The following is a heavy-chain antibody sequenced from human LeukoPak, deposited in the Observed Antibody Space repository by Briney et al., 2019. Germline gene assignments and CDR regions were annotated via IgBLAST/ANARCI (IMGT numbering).Heavy chain of an antibody. CDR3: AKDDAWLRFGE. Sequence: PGGSLRLSCAASGFTFSNAWMSWVRQAPGKGLEWVSGISPSGDITYYADSVKGRFTISRDNSKNTVYLQVISLTAEDTAVYYCAKDDAWLRFGEWSQGTLVTVSS. J-gene: IGHJ4*02. CDR1: GFTFSNAW. D-gene: IGHD3-10*01. CDR2: ISPSGDIT. V-gene: IGHV3-23*01.